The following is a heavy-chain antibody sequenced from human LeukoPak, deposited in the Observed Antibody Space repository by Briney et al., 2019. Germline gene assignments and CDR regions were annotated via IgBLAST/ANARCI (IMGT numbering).Heavy chain of an antibody. Sequence: GGSLRLSCAASGFTVSSNYMSWVRQAPGKGLEWVSVIYSGGSTYYADSVKGWFTISRDNSKNTLYLQTNSLRAEDTAVYYCAKSGAAAGGYFDCWGQGTLVTVSS. CDR2: IYSGGST. V-gene: IGHV3-53*01. J-gene: IGHJ4*02. D-gene: IGHD6-13*01. CDR3: AKSGAAAGGYFDC. CDR1: GFTVSSNY.